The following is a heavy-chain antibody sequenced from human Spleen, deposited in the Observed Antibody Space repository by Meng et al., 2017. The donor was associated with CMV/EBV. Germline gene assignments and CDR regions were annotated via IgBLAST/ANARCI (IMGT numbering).Heavy chain of an antibody. V-gene: IGHV4-30-4*01. J-gene: IGHJ5*02. CDR2: IYYSGST. CDR1: GGSISSGDYY. Sequence: VQPQESGPGLVQPSQTLSLTCTVSGGSISSGDYYWSWIRQPPGKGLEWIGYIYYSGSTYSNASLKSRVTISIDRSKNQFSLKLSSVTAADTAVYYCARDRKHYGERGWFDPWGQGTLVTVSS. CDR3: ARDRKHYGERGWFDP. D-gene: IGHD4-17*01.